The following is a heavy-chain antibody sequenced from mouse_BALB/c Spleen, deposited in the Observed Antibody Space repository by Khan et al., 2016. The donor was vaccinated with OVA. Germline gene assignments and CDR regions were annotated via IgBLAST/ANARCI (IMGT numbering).Heavy chain of an antibody. CDR2: ISSGGDYT. Sequence: EVELVESGGDLVKPGGSLKLSCAASGFTFSSYSMSWVRQTSDKRLEWVATISSGGDYTYYPDSVKGRFTISRDNAKNTLYLQMSSLKSEDTAMYYCASHLTGSFAYWGQGTLVTVSA. CDR3: ASHLTGSFAY. J-gene: IGHJ3*01. V-gene: IGHV5-6*01. D-gene: IGHD4-1*01. CDR1: GFTFSSYS.